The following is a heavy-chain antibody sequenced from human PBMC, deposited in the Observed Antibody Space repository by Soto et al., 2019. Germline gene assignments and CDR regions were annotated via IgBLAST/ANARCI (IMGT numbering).Heavy chain of an antibody. V-gene: IGHV3-53*02. J-gene: IGHJ6*02. D-gene: IGHD3-3*01. Sequence: VQLVETGGGLIQPGGSLRLSCAASGFTVSSNYMSWVRQAPGKGLEWVSVIYSGGSTYYADSVKGRFTISRDNSKNTLYLQMNSLRAEDTAVYYCARVSYDFWSGYFNYYGMDVWGQGTTVTVSS. CDR3: ARVSYDFWSGYFNYYGMDV. CDR1: GFTVSSNY. CDR2: IYSGGST.